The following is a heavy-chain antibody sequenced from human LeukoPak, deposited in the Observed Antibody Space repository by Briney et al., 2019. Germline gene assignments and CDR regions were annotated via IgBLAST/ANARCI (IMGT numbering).Heavy chain of an antibody. CDR3: AMDEDITYDSSGSY. CDR1: GFTFSDYY. CDR2: ISSRGSTI. V-gene: IGHV3-11*01. J-gene: IGHJ4*02. D-gene: IGHD3-22*01. Sequence: GGSLRLSCAASGFTFSDYYMSWIRQAPGKGLEWVSYISSRGSTIYYADSVKGRFTISRDNAKNSLYLQMNSLRAEDTAVYYCAMDEDITYDSSGSYWGQGTLVTVSS.